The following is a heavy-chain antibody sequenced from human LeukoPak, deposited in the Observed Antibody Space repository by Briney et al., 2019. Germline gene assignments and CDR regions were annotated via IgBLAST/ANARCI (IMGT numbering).Heavy chain of an antibody. D-gene: IGHD1-14*01. V-gene: IGHV3-21*06. CDR2: IGPTGFDR. Sequence: GGSLRLSCTTSGLTFSTSGFNWVRQAPGKGLEWVASIGPTGFDRYHADSIKGRFTISRDNANNFLYLQMDSLRAEDTAVYYCATETNGRHYDYWGRGTLLTVSS. J-gene: IGHJ4*02. CDR1: GLTFSTSG. CDR3: ATETNGRHYDY.